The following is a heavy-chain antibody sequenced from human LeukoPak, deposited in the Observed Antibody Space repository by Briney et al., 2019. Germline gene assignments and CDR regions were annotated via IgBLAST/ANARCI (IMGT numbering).Heavy chain of an antibody. CDR1: GGSISSGGYY. CDR3: ARTNSGYSYCSTPNWFDP. CDR2: IYDSGST. Sequence: SETLSHTCTVSGGSISSGGYYWSWVRQHPGKGLEWIGYIYDSGSTYYNPSLKSRVTISVDTSKNQFSLKLSSVTAADTAVYYCARTNSGYSYCSTPNWFDPWGQGTLVTVSS. V-gene: IGHV4-31*03. D-gene: IGHD5-18*01. J-gene: IGHJ5*02.